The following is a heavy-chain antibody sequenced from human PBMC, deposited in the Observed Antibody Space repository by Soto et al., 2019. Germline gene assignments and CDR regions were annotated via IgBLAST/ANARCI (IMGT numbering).Heavy chain of an antibody. V-gene: IGHV4-39*01. Sequence: QLQLQESGPGLVKPSETLSLTCTVSGGSISSSSYYWGWIRQPPGKGLEWIGSIYYSGSTYYNPSLKSRVPISGDTSKNQFSLKRSSVTAADTAVYYCARSIAVVTGGGYFDYWGQGTLVTVSS. J-gene: IGHJ4*02. D-gene: IGHD2-15*01. CDR3: ARSIAVVTGGGYFDY. CDR1: GGSISSSSYY. CDR2: IYYSGST.